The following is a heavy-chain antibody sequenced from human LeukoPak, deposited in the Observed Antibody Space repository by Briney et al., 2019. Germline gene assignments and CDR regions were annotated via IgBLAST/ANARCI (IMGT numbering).Heavy chain of an antibody. V-gene: IGHV4-30-4*01. Sequence: PSETLSLTCTVSGGSISHAYYYWSWIRQPPSKRLEWIGHIYNGVSTYSKPSLNSRVTISVDTSKNQFSLKLSSVTAADTAVYYCARGDSSSKVNYWGQGTLVTVSS. CDR1: GGSISHAYYY. CDR2: IYNGVST. D-gene: IGHD6-6*01. J-gene: IGHJ4*02. CDR3: ARGDSSSKVNY.